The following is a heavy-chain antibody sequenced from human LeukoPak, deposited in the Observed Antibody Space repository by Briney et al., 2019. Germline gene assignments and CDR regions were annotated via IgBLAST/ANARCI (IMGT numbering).Heavy chain of an antibody. J-gene: IGHJ5*02. V-gene: IGHV1-18*01. Sequence: ASAKVSCKASGYTFTSYGISWVRQAPGQGLEWMGWISAYNGNTNYAQKLQGRVTMTTDTSTSTAYMELRSLRSDDTAVYYCARGFDIVVVPAAMPVGWFDPWGQGTLVTVSS. D-gene: IGHD2-2*01. CDR3: ARGFDIVVVPAAMPVGWFDP. CDR2: ISAYNGNT. CDR1: GYTFTSYG.